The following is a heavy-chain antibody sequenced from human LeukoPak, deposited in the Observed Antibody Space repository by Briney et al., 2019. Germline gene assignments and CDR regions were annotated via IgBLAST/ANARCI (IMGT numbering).Heavy chain of an antibody. D-gene: IGHD1-26*01. CDR1: GGSISSGDYY. Sequence: SETLSLTCTVSGGSISSGDYYWSWIRQPPGKGLEWIGYIYYSGSTYYNPSLKSRVTISVDTSKNQFSLKLSSVAAADTAVYYCARGSGSYHPWDFDYWGQGTLVTVSS. CDR3: ARGSGSYHPWDFDY. J-gene: IGHJ4*02. CDR2: IYYSGST. V-gene: IGHV4-30-4*08.